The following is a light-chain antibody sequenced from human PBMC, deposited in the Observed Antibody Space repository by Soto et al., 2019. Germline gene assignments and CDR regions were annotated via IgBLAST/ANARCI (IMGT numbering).Light chain of an antibody. CDR3: QQYGISPPYT. CDR1: QSVASNY. Sequence: EIVLTQSPGTLSLSPGERATLSCRASQSVASNYLAWYQQKPGQTPRILIYGASSRATDIPDRFSGSGSGTDFTLTISILEPEDFAVYYCQQYGISPPYTFGQGTKLEIK. V-gene: IGKV3-20*01. J-gene: IGKJ2*01. CDR2: GAS.